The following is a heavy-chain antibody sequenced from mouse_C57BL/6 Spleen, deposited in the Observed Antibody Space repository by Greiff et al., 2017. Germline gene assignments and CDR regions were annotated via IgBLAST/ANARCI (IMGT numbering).Heavy chain of an antibody. CDR3: ARGRNYDYAYAMDY. D-gene: IGHD2-4*01. J-gene: IGHJ4*01. CDR2: IYPGDGDT. Sequence: QVQLQQSGPELVKPGASVKISCKASGYAFSSSWMNWVKQRPGKGLEWIGRIYPGDGDTNYNGKFKGKATLTADKSSSTAYMQLSSLTSEDAAVYFCARGRNYDYAYAMDYWGQGTSVTVSS. CDR1: GYAFSSSW. V-gene: IGHV1-82*01.